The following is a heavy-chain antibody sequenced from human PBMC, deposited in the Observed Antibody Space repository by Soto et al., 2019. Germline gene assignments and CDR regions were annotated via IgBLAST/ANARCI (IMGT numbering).Heavy chain of an antibody. V-gene: IGHV4-31*03. Sequence: PSLTCTVSGGSIRSGGYYWSWVRQNPRRGLEWIGNIYYSGNTYYNPSLKSRLTISVDTSKNQFSLNLSSVTAADTAVYYCARDRLMATAGTARHYFGLDVWGQGTTVTVSS. CDR1: GGSIRSGGYY. CDR3: ARDRLMATAGTARHYFGLDV. CDR2: IYYSGNT. J-gene: IGHJ6*02. D-gene: IGHD5-18*01.